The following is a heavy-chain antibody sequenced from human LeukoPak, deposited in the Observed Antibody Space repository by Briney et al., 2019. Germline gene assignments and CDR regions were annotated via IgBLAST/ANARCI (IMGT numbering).Heavy chain of an antibody. CDR3: ARVGGTYYYDSSGYFVDY. D-gene: IGHD3-22*01. Sequence: GASVKVSCKASGYTFTGYYMHWVRQAPGQGLEWMGRINPNSGGTNYAQKFQGGVTMTRDTSISTAYMELSRLRSDDTAVYYCARVGGTYYYDSSGYFVDYWGQGTLVTVSS. CDR2: INPNSGGT. J-gene: IGHJ4*02. V-gene: IGHV1-2*06. CDR1: GYTFTGYY.